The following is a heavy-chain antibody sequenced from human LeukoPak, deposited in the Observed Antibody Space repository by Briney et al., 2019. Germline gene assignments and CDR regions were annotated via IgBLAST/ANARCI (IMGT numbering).Heavy chain of an antibody. Sequence: ASVKVSCKASEYTFTDHYRHWVRQAPGQGPEWMGWINPNSGGTNYAQKFVGRVTMTRDASISTAYMELSRLRSDDTAVYYCARGQEGGYIYRDYYYFYSMDVWGQGATVIVSS. CDR2: INPNSGGT. CDR1: EYTFTDHY. CDR3: ARGQEGGYIYRDYYYFYSMDV. J-gene: IGHJ6*02. V-gene: IGHV1-2*02. D-gene: IGHD5-18*01.